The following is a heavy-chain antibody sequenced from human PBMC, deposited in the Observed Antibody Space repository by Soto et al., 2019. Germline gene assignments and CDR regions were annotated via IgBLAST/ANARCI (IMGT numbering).Heavy chain of an antibody. V-gene: IGHV1-69*17. D-gene: IGHD6-13*01. Sequence: QVQVVQSGTEVKKPESSVKVSCKASGDTFSNYGISWVRQAPGQGLEWLGGIIPLFNMLNHAQKFQGRVTLTADKSTSTAYLELTSLRSEDTATYYCARARITPAGTRRYYLNGMDVWGQGTTVTVSS. CDR1: GDTFSNYG. CDR2: IIPLFNML. CDR3: ARARITPAGTRRYYLNGMDV. J-gene: IGHJ6*02.